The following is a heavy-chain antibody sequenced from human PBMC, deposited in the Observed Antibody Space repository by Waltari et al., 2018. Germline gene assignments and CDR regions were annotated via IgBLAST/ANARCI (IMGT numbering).Heavy chain of an antibody. J-gene: IGHJ4*02. D-gene: IGHD5-18*01. CDR1: GFTVSTTH. Sequence: EVKLVESGGGLVHPGGSLRLSCAVSGFTVSTTHMSWVRQGPGKGLECGSINYHAGSAYSADYVEGRFTISRDISNNMLHLQMNSLGLEDSATYYCATARNEDTAMVYFDNWGQGTLVSVSS. V-gene: IGHV3-66*02. CDR3: ATARNEDTAMVYFDN. CDR2: NYHAGSA.